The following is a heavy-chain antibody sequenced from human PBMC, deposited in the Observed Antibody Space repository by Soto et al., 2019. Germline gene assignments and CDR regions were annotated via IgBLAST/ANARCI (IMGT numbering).Heavy chain of an antibody. V-gene: IGHV4-59*01. J-gene: IGHJ5*02. Sequence: QVQLQESGPGLVKPSETLSLTCTVSGGSISSYFWNWIRQAPGKGLEWIGYISYTGSTNYNPSLKSRVTISSDTSKNQLSLKLNSVTAADTAVYYCARGAVPTQNWFDPWGQGTLVTVSS. D-gene: IGHD4-4*01. CDR3: ARGAVPTQNWFDP. CDR2: ISYTGST. CDR1: GGSISSYF.